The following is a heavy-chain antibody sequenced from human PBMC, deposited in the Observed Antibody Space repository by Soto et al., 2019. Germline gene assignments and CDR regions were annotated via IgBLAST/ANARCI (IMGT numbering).Heavy chain of an antibody. CDR3: AKANLGYCSGGSCFPTADI. V-gene: IGHV3-30*18. D-gene: IGHD2-15*01. CDR2: ISYDGSNK. Sequence: GGSLRLSCAASGFTFSSYGMHWVRQAPGKGLEWVAVISYDGSNKYYADSVKGRFTISRDNSKNTLYLQMNSLRAEDTAVYYCAKANLGYCSGGSCFPTADIWGQGTMVTVSS. CDR1: GFTFSSYG. J-gene: IGHJ3*02.